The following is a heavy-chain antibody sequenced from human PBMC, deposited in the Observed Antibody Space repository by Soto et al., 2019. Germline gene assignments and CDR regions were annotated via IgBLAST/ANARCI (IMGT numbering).Heavy chain of an antibody. CDR3: ARDGERGDSYGADYYYYRDV. CDR2: IYYSGST. CDR1: GGSISSYY. V-gene: IGHV4-59*01. J-gene: IGHJ6*03. Sequence: SETLSLTCTVSGGSISSYYWSWIRQPPGKGLEWIGYIYYSGSTNYNPSLKSRVTISVDTSKNQFSLKLSSVTAADTAVYYCARDGERGDSYGADYYYYRDVWGKGTTVTVSS. D-gene: IGHD5-18*01.